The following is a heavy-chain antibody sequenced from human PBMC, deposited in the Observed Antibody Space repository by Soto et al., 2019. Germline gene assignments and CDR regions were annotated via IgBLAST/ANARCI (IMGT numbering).Heavy chain of an antibody. Sequence: PSETLSLTCTVSGGSVSSGSYYWSWIRQPPGKGLEWIGYIYYSGSTNYNPSLKSRVTISVDTSKNQFSLKLSSVTAADTAVYYCPRDSVGKDYYYYYDMDVCGQGTTVTVSS. J-gene: IGHJ6*02. CDR1: GGSVSSGSYY. CDR3: PRDSVGKDYYYYYDMDV. V-gene: IGHV4-61*01. CDR2: IYYSGST. D-gene: IGHD7-27*01.